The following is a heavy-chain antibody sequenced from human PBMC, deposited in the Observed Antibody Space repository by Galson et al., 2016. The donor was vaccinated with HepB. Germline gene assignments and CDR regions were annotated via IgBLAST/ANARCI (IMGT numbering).Heavy chain of an antibody. CDR3: SGGSYFDY. J-gene: IGHJ4*02. V-gene: IGHV3-7*01. CDR1: GFTFSSYW. Sequence: SLRLSCAASGFTFSSYWMNWVRQAPGKGLEWVANRKLDGSEKNYEDSVKGRFTISIDNAKNSLYLQMNSLRAEDTAVYYCSGGSYFDYWGQGTRVTVSS. D-gene: IGHD3-10*01. CDR2: RKLDGSEK.